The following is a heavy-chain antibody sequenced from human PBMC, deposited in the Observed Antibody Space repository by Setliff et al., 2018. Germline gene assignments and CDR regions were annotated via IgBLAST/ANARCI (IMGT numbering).Heavy chain of an antibody. D-gene: IGHD2-2*01. Sequence: SETLSLTCAVYGGPFSGYYWSWIRQPPGKGLEWIGEINHSGSTNYNPSLKSRVTISVDTSKNQFSLKLSSVTAADTAVYYCARGVYCSSTSCSPGLNWFDPWGQGTLVTVSS. V-gene: IGHV4-34*01. J-gene: IGHJ5*02. CDR3: ARGVYCSSTSCSPGLNWFDP. CDR1: GGPFSGYY. CDR2: INHSGST.